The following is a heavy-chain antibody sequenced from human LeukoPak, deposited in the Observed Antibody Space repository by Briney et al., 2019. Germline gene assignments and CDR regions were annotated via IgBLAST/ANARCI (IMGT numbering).Heavy chain of an antibody. CDR3: ARDRANAIFGKYYGMDV. CDR1: GGSISSGSYY. J-gene: IGHJ6*02. Sequence: SETLSLTCTVSGGSISSGSYYWIWIRQPAGKGLEWIGRIYASGSTNYNPSLKSRVTISVDTSKNQFSLKLSSVTAADTAVYYCARDRANAIFGKYYGMDVWGQGTTVTVSS. V-gene: IGHV4-61*02. CDR2: IYASGST. D-gene: IGHD3-3*01.